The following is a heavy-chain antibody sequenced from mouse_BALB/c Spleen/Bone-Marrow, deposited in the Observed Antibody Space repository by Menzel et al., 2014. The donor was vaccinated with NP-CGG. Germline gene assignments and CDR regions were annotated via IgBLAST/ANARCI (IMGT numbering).Heavy chain of an antibody. V-gene: IGHV1-14*01. J-gene: IGHJ2*01. CDR3: AKGGNYRYDFDY. Sequence: EVQLQQSGPELVKPGASVKMSCKASGYTFTSYVMHWVKQKPGQGLEWIGYINPYNDGTKYNEKFKGMATLTSDRSSSTAYMEPSSLTSEDSAVYYCAKGGNYRYDFDYWGQGTTLTVSS. CDR1: GYTFTSYV. D-gene: IGHD2-14*01. CDR2: INPYNDGT.